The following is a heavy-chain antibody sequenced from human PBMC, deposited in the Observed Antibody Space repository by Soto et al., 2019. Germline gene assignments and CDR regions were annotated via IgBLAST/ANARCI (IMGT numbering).Heavy chain of an antibody. D-gene: IGHD3-22*01. CDR2: INHSVST. J-gene: IGHJ4*02. CDR1: DGSMNSDSSY. CDR3: ARLGGYVSVGYYYLWDS. V-gene: IGHV4-39*01. Sequence: SETLSLTCRVSDGSMNSDSSYWGWIRQPPGKGLEWIGVINHSVSTYHNLSLKGRVTMSVDASRNQFSLKLTSMTAADTAVYYCARLGGYVSVGYYYLWDSWGQGTLVTVSS.